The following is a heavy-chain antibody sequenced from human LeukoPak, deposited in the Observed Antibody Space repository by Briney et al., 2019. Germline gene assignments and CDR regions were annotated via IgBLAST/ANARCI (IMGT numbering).Heavy chain of an antibody. J-gene: IGHJ4*02. V-gene: IGHV4-59*01. D-gene: IGHD3-10*01. CDR3: ARDYHGFDY. CDR1: GVSISNYY. Sequence: SETLSLTCTVSGVSISNYYWSWIRQPPGKRLEWIGYIYYSGSTNYNPSLKSRVTMSVDTSKNQFSLKLTSVTAADTAVYYCARDYHGFDYWGQGTLVPVSS. CDR2: IYYSGST.